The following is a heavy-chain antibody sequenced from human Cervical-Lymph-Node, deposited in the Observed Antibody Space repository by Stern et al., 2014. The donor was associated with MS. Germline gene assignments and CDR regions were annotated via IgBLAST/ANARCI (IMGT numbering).Heavy chain of an antibody. CDR1: GFTLSGIS. Sequence: QVQLVQSGAGVKKPGASVKVSCKVSGFTLSGISMHWVRQAPGKGLEWMAVFDPDHGETRYAQKFQGRFTMAEDRSTDTAYMELSSLRSEDTAVYYCATHRGRVTYYYGMDVWGQGTTVTVSS. D-gene: IGHD2-21*02. CDR3: ATHRGRVTYYYGMDV. CDR2: FDPDHGET. V-gene: IGHV1-24*01. J-gene: IGHJ6*02.